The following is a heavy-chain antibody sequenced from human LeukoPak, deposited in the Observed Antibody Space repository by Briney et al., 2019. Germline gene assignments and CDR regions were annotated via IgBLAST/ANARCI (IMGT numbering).Heavy chain of an antibody. CDR3: ARVGSYYGGWHFDY. V-gene: IGHV3-7*01. CDR1: GFTFSSYW. CDR2: IKQDGSEK. J-gene: IGHJ4*02. Sequence: GGSLRLSCAASGFTFSSYWMSWVRQAPGKGLEWVANIKQDGSEKYYVDSVKGRFTISRDNAKNSLYLQMNSLRAEDTAVYYCARVGSYYGGWHFDYWGQGTLVTVSS. D-gene: IGHD1-26*01.